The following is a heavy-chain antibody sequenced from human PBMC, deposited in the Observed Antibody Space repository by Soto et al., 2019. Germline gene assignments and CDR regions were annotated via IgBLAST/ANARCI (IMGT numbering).Heavy chain of an antibody. Sequence: SLRLSCAASGFTLSNYWMHWVRQAPGKGLVWVSRSNSDGITTAYADSVKGQFTISRDNAKNTLYLQMNNLRAEDTAVYFCARRNSISSSGAMDVWGQGTMVTVSS. V-gene: IGHV3-74*01. D-gene: IGHD6-6*01. CDR2: SNSDGITT. CDR3: ARRNSISSSGAMDV. CDR1: GFTLSNYW. J-gene: IGHJ6*02.